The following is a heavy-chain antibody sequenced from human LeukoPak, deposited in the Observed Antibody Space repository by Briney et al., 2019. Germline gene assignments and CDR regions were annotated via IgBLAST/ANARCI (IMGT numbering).Heavy chain of an antibody. V-gene: IGHV3-7*01. Sequence: GGSLRLSCAASGFTFSSYWMSWVRQAPGKGLEWVANIKQDGSEKYYVDSVKGRFTISRDNAKNSLYLQMNSLRAEDTAVYYCARESGRGVGVRGVIITYNYYYYMDVWGKGTTVTISS. CDR1: GFTFSSYW. D-gene: IGHD3-10*01. J-gene: IGHJ6*03. CDR2: IKQDGSEK. CDR3: ARESGRGVGVRGVIITYNYYYYMDV.